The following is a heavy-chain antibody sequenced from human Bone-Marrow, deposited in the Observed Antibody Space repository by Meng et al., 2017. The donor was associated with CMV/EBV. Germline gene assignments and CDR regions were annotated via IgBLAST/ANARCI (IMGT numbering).Heavy chain of an antibody. CDR1: GYTFTSHD. CDR2: MNPNSGNT. Sequence: ASVKVSCKASGYTFTSHDINWVRQATGQGLEWMGWMNPNSGNTGYAQKFQGRVTMTRNTSISTAYMELSSLRSEDTAVYYCARGGITIFGVVIMRPYYYYGMDVWSQGTTVTVSS. J-gene: IGHJ6*02. V-gene: IGHV1-8*01. CDR3: ARGGITIFGVVIMRPYYYYGMDV. D-gene: IGHD3-3*01.